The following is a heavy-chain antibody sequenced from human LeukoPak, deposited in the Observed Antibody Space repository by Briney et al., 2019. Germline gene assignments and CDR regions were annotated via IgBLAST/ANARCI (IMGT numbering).Heavy chain of an antibody. D-gene: IGHD4-11*01. Sequence: GGSLRLSCAASGFTVSSNYMSWVRQAPGKGLEWVSVIYSGGSTYYADSVKGRFTISRDNSKNTLYLQMNSLRAEDTAVYYCARGGGYSNYKPKPMGYWGQGTLVTVSS. V-gene: IGHV3-66*01. CDR2: IYSGGST. CDR3: ARGGGYSNYKPKPMGY. CDR1: GFTVSSNY. J-gene: IGHJ4*02.